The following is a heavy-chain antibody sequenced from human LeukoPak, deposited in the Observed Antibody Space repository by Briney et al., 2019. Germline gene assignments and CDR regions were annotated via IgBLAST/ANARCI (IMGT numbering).Heavy chain of an antibody. V-gene: IGHV3-30*04. CDR2: ISYDGSNK. D-gene: IGHD2-15*01. CDR1: GFTFSSYA. CDR3: ARDVLGYCSGGSCYYYGMDV. Sequence: PXXXLRLSCAASGFTFSSYAMHWVRQAPGKGLEWVAVISYDGSNKYYADSVKGRFTISRDNSKNTLYLQMNSLRAEDTAVYYCARDVLGYCSGGSCYYYGMDVWGQGTTVTVSS. J-gene: IGHJ6*02.